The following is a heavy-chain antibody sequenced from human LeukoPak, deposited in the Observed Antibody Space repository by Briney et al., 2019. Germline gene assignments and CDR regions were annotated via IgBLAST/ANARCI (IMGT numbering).Heavy chain of an antibody. CDR3: TKKYYDFCSGSYVSDY. J-gene: IGHJ4*02. CDR2: IKSKTDGGTT. V-gene: IGHV3-15*01. D-gene: IGHD3-3*01. Sequence: SWVRQAXXXGLXXVGRIKSKTDGGTTDYAAPVKGRFTISRDDSKNTLFLQMNSLKTEDTAVYYCTKKYYDFCSGSYVSDYWGQGTLVTVSS.